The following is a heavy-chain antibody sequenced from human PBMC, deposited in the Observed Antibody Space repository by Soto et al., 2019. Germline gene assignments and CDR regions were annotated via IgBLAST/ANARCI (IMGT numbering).Heavy chain of an antibody. D-gene: IGHD1-1*01. CDR3: VKGYWKGDV. CDR1: GFTLSSYA. Sequence: PGGSLRLSCAGSGFTLSSYAMNWVRQAPGKGLEWVSVITSSGSSTNYADSVRGRFTISRDNSKNTLYLQMNSLRAEDTAVYYCVKGYWKGDVWGQGTTVTVSS. CDR2: ITSSGSST. V-gene: IGHV3-23*01. J-gene: IGHJ6*02.